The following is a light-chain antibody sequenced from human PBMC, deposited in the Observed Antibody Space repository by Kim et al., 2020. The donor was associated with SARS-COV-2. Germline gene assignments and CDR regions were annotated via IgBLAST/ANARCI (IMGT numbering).Light chain of an antibody. J-gene: IGLJ1*01. CDR3: SSHATSSTYV. CDR1: HSDFAYYNS. Sequence: GQSLTTSSTGTHSDFAYYNSFTWYQQHPGTAPKLIIYDVSGRASGVSNRFSGSQSGNTASLTISGLRAEDEADYYCSSHATSSTYVFGSGTKVTVL. V-gene: IGLV2-14*03. CDR2: DVS.